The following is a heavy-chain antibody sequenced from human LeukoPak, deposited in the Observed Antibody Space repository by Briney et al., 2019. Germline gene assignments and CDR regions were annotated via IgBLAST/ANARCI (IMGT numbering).Heavy chain of an antibody. V-gene: IGHV3-23*01. Sequence: GGSLRLSCAASGFTFSSYAMNWVRQAPGKGLEWVSAISASGDSTYYADSVKGRFTISRDNSKNTLCLQMNSLRAEDTAVFYCAKSYGSGWYGNYFDYWGQGTLVTVSS. J-gene: IGHJ4*02. CDR1: GFTFSSYA. CDR3: AKSYGSGWYGNYFDY. CDR2: ISASGDST. D-gene: IGHD6-19*01.